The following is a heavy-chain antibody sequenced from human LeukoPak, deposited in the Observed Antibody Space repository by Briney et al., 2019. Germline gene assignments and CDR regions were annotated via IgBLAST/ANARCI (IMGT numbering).Heavy chain of an antibody. CDR3: ASLSIAGRFDY. Sequence: SETLSLTCTVSGGSISSYYWSWIRQPPGKGQEWIGYIYTSGSTNYNPSLKSRVTISVDTSKNQFSLKLSSVTAADTAVYYCASLSIAGRFDYRGQGTLVTVSS. V-gene: IGHV4-4*09. D-gene: IGHD1-26*01. CDR1: GGSISSYY. CDR2: IYTSGST. J-gene: IGHJ4*02.